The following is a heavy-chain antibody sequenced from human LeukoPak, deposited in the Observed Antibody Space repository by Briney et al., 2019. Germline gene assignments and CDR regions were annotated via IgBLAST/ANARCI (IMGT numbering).Heavy chain of an antibody. V-gene: IGHV4-59*01. Sequence: SETLSLTCTVSGGSISPYYSSWIRQPPGKGMGWLGYVYYSGNTDYNPSLQSRVAISVDTSKNQFSLKVSSVTAADTAVYYCARWTGSTMFIAYWGQGTLVTVSS. J-gene: IGHJ4*02. CDR2: VYYSGNT. CDR3: ARWTGSTMFIAY. CDR1: GGSISPYY. D-gene: IGHD3-10*02.